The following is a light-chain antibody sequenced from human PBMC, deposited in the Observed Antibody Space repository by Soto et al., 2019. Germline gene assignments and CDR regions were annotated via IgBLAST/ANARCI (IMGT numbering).Light chain of an antibody. J-gene: IGKJ5*01. Sequence: EILMTQSPSTLSVSPGESATLSCRASQSVSRNLDWHQQKPGQAPRILMYDASTRATGISARFRGSGSGTEFTLTISSLQSEDFEVYYCQQYHNWPITFGQGTRLEIK. CDR3: QQYHNWPIT. CDR1: QSVSRN. V-gene: IGKV3-15*01. CDR2: DAS.